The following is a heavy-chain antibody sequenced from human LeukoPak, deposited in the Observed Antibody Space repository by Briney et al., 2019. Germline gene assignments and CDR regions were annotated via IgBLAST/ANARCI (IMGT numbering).Heavy chain of an antibody. D-gene: IGHD3-10*01. CDR2: IYYSGST. CDR1: GGSISSYY. J-gene: IGHJ5*02. Sequence: SETLSLTCTVSGGSISSYYWSWIRQPPGKGLEWIGYIYYSGSTNYNPSLKSRVTISVDTSKNQFSLKLSSVTAADTAVYYCASSHYYGSGSYYNFDLWGQGTLVTVSP. V-gene: IGHV4-59*01. CDR3: ASSHYYGSGSYYNFDL.